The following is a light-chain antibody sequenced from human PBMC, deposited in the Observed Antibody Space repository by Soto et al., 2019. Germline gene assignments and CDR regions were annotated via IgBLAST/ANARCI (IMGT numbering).Light chain of an antibody. J-gene: IGLJ1*01. CDR3: LLSYSSADV. CDR2: DTS. CDR1: TGAVTSGHY. Sequence: QAVVTQDPSLTVSPGGTVTLTCDSSTGAVTSGHYPYWFQQKPGQAPRTLIYDTSNKHSWTPARFSGSLLGGKAALTLSGAQPEDQAEYFCLLSYSSADVFGTGTKLTVL. V-gene: IGLV7-46*01.